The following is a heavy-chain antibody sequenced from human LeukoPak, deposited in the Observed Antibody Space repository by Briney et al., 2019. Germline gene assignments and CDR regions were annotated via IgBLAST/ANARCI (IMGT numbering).Heavy chain of an antibody. CDR3: ATEGFGSGWSLANYFDH. D-gene: IGHD6-19*01. CDR2: ISGTGGTT. V-gene: IGHV3-23*01. J-gene: IGHJ4*02. CDR1: GFAFSNFA. Sequence: GGSLRLSCAASGFAFSNFAMSWVRQAPGKGLEWVATISGTGGTTFYADSVRGRFTISSDSSKSTVFLQMNSLRAEDTAVYFCATEGFGSGWSLANYFDHWGQGTLVTVSS.